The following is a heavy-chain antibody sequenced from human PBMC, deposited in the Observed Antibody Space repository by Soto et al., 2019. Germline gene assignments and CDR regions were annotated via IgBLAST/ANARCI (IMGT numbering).Heavy chain of an antibody. CDR2: ISAYNGNT. CDR1: GYTFTNYG. V-gene: IGHV1-18*01. J-gene: IGHJ4*02. CDR3: ARAYSKYFTSSEADY. Sequence: ASVTVSCKASGYTFTNYGVGWVRQAPGPEFEWMGWISAYNGNTKYAQNLQDRVTMTTDTSTSTAYMELRSVRADDTAVYYCARAYSKYFTSSEADYWGQGTQVTVSS. D-gene: IGHD2-21*01.